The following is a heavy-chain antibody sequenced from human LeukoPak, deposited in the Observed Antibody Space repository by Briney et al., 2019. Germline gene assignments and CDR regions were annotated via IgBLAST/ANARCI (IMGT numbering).Heavy chain of an antibody. CDR3: ARQPDSSGYYSYYFDY. V-gene: IGHV3-21*01. D-gene: IGHD3-22*01. J-gene: IGHJ4*02. Sequence: GGSLRLSCAASGFTFSSYSMNWVRQAPGKGLEWVSSISSSSYIYYADSVKGRFTISRDNAKNSLYLQMNSLRAEDTAVYYCARQPDSSGYYSYYFDYWGQGTLVTVSS. CDR1: GFTFSSYS. CDR2: ISSSSYI.